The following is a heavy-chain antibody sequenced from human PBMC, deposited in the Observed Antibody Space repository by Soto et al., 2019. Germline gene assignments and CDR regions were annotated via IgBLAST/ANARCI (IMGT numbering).Heavy chain of an antibody. J-gene: IGHJ6*02. CDR3: SREVLVRGIKYHGMDV. V-gene: IGHV3-33*01. Sequence: QVQLVESGGGVVQPGRSLSLSCAASGFTFSSYGIHWVRQAPGKGLEGVAVIWCDGSNKYYADSVKGRLTISRDNSKNTLYLQMNSLRAEDTAVYYCSREVLVRGIKYHGMDVWGQGTTVTVSS. D-gene: IGHD3-10*01. CDR1: GFTFSSYG. CDR2: IWCDGSNK.